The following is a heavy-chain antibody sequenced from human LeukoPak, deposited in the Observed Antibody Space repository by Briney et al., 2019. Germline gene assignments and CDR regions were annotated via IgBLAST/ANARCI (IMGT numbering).Heavy chain of an antibody. J-gene: IGHJ3*02. CDR3: ARGSREQKMVYAFDI. CDR1: GGTISSSSYY. CDR2: VYYIGGT. V-gene: IGHV4-61*05. Sequence: PSETLSLTCTVSGGTISSSSYYWGWIRQPPGKGLEWISYVYYIGGTKYNPSLESRVTTSLDTSENQFSLKLNSVTPADTAVYYCARGSREQKMVYAFDIWGQGTMVTVSS. D-gene: IGHD6-13*01.